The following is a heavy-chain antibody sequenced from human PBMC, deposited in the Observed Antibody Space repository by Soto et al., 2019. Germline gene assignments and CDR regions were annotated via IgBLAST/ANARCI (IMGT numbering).Heavy chain of an antibody. V-gene: IGHV3-23*01. CDR1: GFTFSTYA. CDR2: ISGSGSDR. CDR3: TKTPRCYYYYMDV. D-gene: IGHD3-10*01. J-gene: IGHJ6*03. Sequence: EVQVLESGGGLGQPGGSLRLSCVASGFTFSTYAMNWVRQAPGKGLEWVSGISGSGSDRYYADSVRGRFTISRDNSNNTLNLQMDSLRAEYTAIYYCTKTPRCYYYYMDVWGKGTTVTVSS.